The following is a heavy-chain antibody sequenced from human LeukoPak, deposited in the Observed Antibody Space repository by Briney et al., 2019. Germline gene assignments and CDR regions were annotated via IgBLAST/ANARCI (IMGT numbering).Heavy chain of an antibody. CDR1: GYTFTSYG. Sequence: ASVKVSCKASGYTFTSYGISWVRQAPGQGLEWMGWFNANSGATKYAQKFQGRVTMTRDTSIGTDFMELSSLISDDTAIYYCARDPYDGNYFFDYWGQGTLVTVAS. J-gene: IGHJ4*02. CDR3: ARDPYDGNYFFDY. CDR2: FNANSGAT. V-gene: IGHV1-2*02. D-gene: IGHD1-1*01.